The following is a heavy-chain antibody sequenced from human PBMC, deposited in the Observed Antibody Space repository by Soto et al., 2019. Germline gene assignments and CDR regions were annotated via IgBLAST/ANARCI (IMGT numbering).Heavy chain of an antibody. Sequence: ASVKVSCKASGYTFTSYGISWVRQAPGQGLEWMGWISAYNGNTNYAQKLQGRVTMTTDTSTSTAYMELRSLRSDDTAVYYCARDADTIFGVVIIRNYYYYMDVWGKGTTVTVSS. D-gene: IGHD3-3*01. CDR2: ISAYNGNT. V-gene: IGHV1-18*01. CDR1: GYTFTSYG. CDR3: ARDADTIFGVVIIRNYYYYMDV. J-gene: IGHJ6*03.